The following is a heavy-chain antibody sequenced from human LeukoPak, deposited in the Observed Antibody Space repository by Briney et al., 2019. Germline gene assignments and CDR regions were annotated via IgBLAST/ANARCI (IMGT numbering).Heavy chain of an antibody. J-gene: IGHJ6*02. CDR2: IYYSGST. Sequence: SETLSLTCTVSGGSISGYYWSWIRQPPVKGLEWIGYIYYSGSTNYNPSLKSRVTISVDTSKNQFSLKLSSVTAADTAVYYCARENYGMDVWGQGTTVTVSS. V-gene: IGHV4-59*01. CDR1: GGSISGYY. CDR3: ARENYGMDV.